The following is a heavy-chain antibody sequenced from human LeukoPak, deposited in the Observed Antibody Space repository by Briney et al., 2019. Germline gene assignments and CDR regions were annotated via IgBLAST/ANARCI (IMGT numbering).Heavy chain of an antibody. D-gene: IGHD2-2*01. J-gene: IGHJ4*02. V-gene: IGHV3-48*02. Sequence: PGGSLRLSCAASGFTFSGYTMHWARQAPGKGLEWVSYITTNYAKFYADSVRGRIAISRDNDKNSVYLQMNSLRDDDTAVYYCTRGRYQFLGPNDSWGQGSLVTVSS. CDR1: GFTFSGYT. CDR3: TRGRYQFLGPNDS. CDR2: ITTNYAK.